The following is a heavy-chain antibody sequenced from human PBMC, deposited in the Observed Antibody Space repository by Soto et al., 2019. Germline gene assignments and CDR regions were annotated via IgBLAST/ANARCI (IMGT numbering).Heavy chain of an antibody. Sequence: PGGSLRLSCTASGFTFGDYAMSWVRQAPGKGLEWVGFIRSKAYGGTTEYAASVKGRFTISRDDSKSIAYLQMNSLKTEDTAVYYCTRESHYDSSGYLGYWGQGTLVTVS. V-gene: IGHV3-49*04. D-gene: IGHD3-22*01. J-gene: IGHJ4*02. CDR3: TRESHYDSSGYLGY. CDR2: IRSKAYGGTT. CDR1: GFTFGDYA.